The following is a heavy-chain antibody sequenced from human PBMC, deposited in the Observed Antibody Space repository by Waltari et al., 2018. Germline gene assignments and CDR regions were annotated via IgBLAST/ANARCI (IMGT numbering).Heavy chain of an antibody. Sequence: QVQLVQSGAEVKKPGSSVKVSCKASGGTFSSYAIRWVRQAPGQGLEWMGGIIPIFGTANYAQKFQGRVTITADESTSTAYMELSSLRSEDTAVYYCALLPSTGYCTNGVCYPFDYWGQGTLVTVSS. CDR1: GGTFSSYA. D-gene: IGHD2-8*01. CDR2: IIPIFGTA. CDR3: ALLPSTGYCTNGVCYPFDY. J-gene: IGHJ4*02. V-gene: IGHV1-69*12.